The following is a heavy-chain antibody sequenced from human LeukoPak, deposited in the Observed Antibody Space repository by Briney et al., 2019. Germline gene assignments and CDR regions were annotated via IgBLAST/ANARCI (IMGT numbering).Heavy chain of an antibody. Sequence: GRSLRLPCAASGFTFSSYGMHWVRQAPGKGLQWVTVISYDGSNKYYADSVKGRFPISRDNSKSTLYLQMNSMRAEDTAVYYCAKDGSAAAVTNGMDVGGKGTTVTVSS. D-gene: IGHD6-13*01. V-gene: IGHV3-30*18. CDR3: AKDGSAAAVTNGMDV. CDR2: ISYDGSNK. CDR1: GFTFSSYG. J-gene: IGHJ6*04.